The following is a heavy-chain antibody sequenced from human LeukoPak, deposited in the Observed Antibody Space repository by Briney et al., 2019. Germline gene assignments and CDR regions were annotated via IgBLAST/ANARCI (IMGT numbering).Heavy chain of an antibody. V-gene: IGHV3-23*01. CDR1: GFTFSSSD. Sequence: GSLSLSCAASGFTFSSSDMSWVRQPPRKGLEWVSASSGNGGSTYYADSVKGRFTISRDNSKNTVYLQMNSLRAEDTAVYYCAKDRTQEYYDILTGYGYWGQGTLVTVSS. J-gene: IGHJ4*02. CDR2: SSGNGGST. D-gene: IGHD3-9*01. CDR3: AKDRTQEYYDILTGYGY.